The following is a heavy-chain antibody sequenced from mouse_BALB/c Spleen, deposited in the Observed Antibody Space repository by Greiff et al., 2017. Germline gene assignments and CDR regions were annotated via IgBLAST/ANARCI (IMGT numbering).Heavy chain of an antibody. CDR1: GYTFTSYY. D-gene: IGHD2-3*01. CDR3: TRRRGDGYFHFDY. J-gene: IGHJ2*01. CDR2: INPSNGGT. V-gene: IGHV1S81*02. Sequence: QVQLQQPGAELVKPGASVKLSCKASGYTFTSYYMYWVKQRPGQGLEWIGGINPSNGGTNFNEKFKSKATLTVDKSSSTAYMQLSSLTSEDSAVYYCTRRRGDGYFHFDYWGQGTTLTVSS.